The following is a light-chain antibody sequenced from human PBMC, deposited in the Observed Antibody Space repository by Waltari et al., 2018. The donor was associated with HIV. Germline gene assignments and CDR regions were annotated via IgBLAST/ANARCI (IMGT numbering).Light chain of an antibody. Sequence: QSALTQPASVSGSPGQSITISCTGTSSDVGGSNYVSWYQKPPGKAPNVMIYDVSNRPAVCSNRFSGSKSGTTASLTISGLQAEDEADYYCSSYTSSSTLYVFGTGTKVTVL. CDR1: SSDVGGSNY. V-gene: IGLV2-14*03. CDR2: DVS. CDR3: SSYTSSSTLYV. J-gene: IGLJ1*01.